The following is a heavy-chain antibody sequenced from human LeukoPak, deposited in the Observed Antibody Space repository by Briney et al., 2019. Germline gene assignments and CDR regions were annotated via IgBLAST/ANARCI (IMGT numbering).Heavy chain of an antibody. CDR3: AKDMSYGDYGGFDY. CDR1: GFTFDDYA. J-gene: IGHJ4*02. D-gene: IGHD4-17*01. CDR2: ISWNSGSI. V-gene: IGHV3-9*01. Sequence: GRSLRLSCAASGFTFDDYAMHWVRQAPGKGLEWVSGISWNSGSIGYADSAKGRFTISRDNAKNSLYLQMNSLRAEDTALYYCAKDMSYGDYGGFDYWGQGTLVTVSS.